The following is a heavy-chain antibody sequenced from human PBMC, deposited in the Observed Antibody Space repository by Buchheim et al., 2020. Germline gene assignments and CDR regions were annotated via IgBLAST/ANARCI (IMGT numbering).Heavy chain of an antibody. V-gene: IGHV3-33*06. CDR3: AKAMVTAIDYYYGMDV. CDR1: GFTFSSFA. J-gene: IGHJ6*02. D-gene: IGHD2-21*02. Sequence: QVQLVESGGGVVQPGRSLRLSCTASGFTFSSFALHWVRQAPGKGLEWVAVIWYDGSNQYYADSVKGRFTISRDNSKNTLYLQMNSLRVEDTAVYYCAKAMVTAIDYYYGMDVWGQGTT. CDR2: IWYDGSNQ.